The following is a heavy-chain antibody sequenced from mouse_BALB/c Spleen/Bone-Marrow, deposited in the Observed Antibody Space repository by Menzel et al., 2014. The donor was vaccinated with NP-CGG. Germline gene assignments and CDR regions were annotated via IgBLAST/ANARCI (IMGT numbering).Heavy chain of an antibody. J-gene: IGHJ2*01. D-gene: IGHD1-1*01. Sequence: VKLVESGAELVRPGVSVKISCKGSGYTFTDYAMHWVKQSHAKSLEWIGVISTYYGDASHNQKFKGKATMTVDKSSSTAYMELARLTSEDSDIYYCERESIYYYGSTLDYWGQGTTLTVSS. CDR2: ISTYYGDA. CDR1: GYTFTDYA. V-gene: IGHV1S137*01. CDR3: ERESIYYYGSTLDY.